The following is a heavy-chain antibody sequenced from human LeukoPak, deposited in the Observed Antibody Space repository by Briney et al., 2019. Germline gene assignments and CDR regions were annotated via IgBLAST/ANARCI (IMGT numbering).Heavy chain of an antibody. CDR1: GYTLTELS. Sequence: GASVKVSCKVSGYTLTELSMHWVRQAPGKGLEGVGGFDPEDGETIYAQKFQGRVTMTEDTSTDTAYMELSSLRSDDTAVYYCATVLVVVPAAMRTDAFDIWGQGTMVTVSS. V-gene: IGHV1-24*01. CDR2: FDPEDGET. CDR3: ATVLVVVPAAMRTDAFDI. J-gene: IGHJ3*02. D-gene: IGHD2-2*01.